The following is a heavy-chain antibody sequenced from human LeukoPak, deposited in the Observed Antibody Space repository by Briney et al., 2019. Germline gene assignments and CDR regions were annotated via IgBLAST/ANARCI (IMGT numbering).Heavy chain of an antibody. CDR2: INHSGST. V-gene: IGHV4-34*01. CDR3: ARDRGSSLAPFDY. CDR1: GGSFSGYY. D-gene: IGHD6-19*01. J-gene: IGHJ4*02. Sequence: SETLSLTCAVYGGSFSGYYWSWIRQPPGKGLEWIGEINHSGSTNYNPSLKSRVTISVDTSKNQFSLKLSSVTAADTAVYYCARDRGSSLAPFDYWGQGTLVTVSS.